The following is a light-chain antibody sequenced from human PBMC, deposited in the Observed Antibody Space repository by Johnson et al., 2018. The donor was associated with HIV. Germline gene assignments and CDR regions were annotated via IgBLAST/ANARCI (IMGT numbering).Light chain of an antibody. Sequence: QSVLTQPPSVSAAPGQKVTISCSGSSSNIGNTYVSWYQQLPGTAPKVLIYENNKRPSGIPDRFSGSQSGPSATLGITGLQTGDEAAYYCGTWESLLSAYFFGTGTKVTVL. CDR3: GTWESLLSAYF. J-gene: IGLJ1*01. CDR1: SSNIGNTY. V-gene: IGLV1-51*02. CDR2: ENN.